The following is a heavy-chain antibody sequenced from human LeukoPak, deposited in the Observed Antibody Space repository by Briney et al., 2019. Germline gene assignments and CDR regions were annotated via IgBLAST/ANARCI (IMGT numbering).Heavy chain of an antibody. Sequence: PGGSLRLSCAASGFTFSGYWMHWVRQAPGKGLVWVSRINGDGSITAYADSVKGRFTISRDNAKNTLYLQMNSQRAEDTAFYYCARGRAGNYYNHNDYWGQGTLVTVSS. V-gene: IGHV3-74*01. CDR1: GFTFSGYW. CDR2: INGDGSIT. J-gene: IGHJ4*02. CDR3: ARGRAGNYYNHNDY. D-gene: IGHD3-10*01.